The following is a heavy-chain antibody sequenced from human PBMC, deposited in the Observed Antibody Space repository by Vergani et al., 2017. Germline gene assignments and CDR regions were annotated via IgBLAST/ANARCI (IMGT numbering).Heavy chain of an antibody. CDR3: ARVMYRDEASTGYRLEGMDI. Sequence: QVQLQESGPGLVKPSQTLSLTCTVSGGSISSNHYYWSWIRQPPGTGLEWIGYIYYSGSTYYNPSLKSRVTMSVDTSKNQFSLKLRSVTAADTAVYFCARVMYRDEASTGYRLEGMDIWGQGTTVTISS. V-gene: IGHV4-30-4*08. CDR2: IYYSGST. CDR1: GGSISSNHYY. J-gene: IGHJ6*02. D-gene: IGHD3-9*01.